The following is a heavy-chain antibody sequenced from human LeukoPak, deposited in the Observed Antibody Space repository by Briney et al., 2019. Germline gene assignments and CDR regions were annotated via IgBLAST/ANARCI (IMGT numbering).Heavy chain of an antibody. D-gene: IGHD1-7*01. Sequence: GGSLRLSCAASGFTFSSYGMHWVRQAPGKGLEWVAVISYDGSKKYYADSVKGRFTISRDNSKNTLYLQMNSMRAEDTAVYYCGKGEPGTTSPLDYWGQGTLVTVSS. CDR3: GKGEPGTTSPLDY. CDR2: ISYDGSKK. V-gene: IGHV3-30*18. J-gene: IGHJ4*02. CDR1: GFTFSSYG.